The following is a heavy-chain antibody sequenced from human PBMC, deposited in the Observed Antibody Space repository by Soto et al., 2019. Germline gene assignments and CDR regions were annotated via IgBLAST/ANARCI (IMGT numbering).Heavy chain of an antibody. Sequence: PVEVSSKDSGFTYGSSALQWVRQKHGHRLEWIGWIVVGSGSTDYAQEFQERVTITRDMSTGTAFMELSSLTSEDTALYYCAADIAPTDPYKWVDPWGQGTQVTV. CDR2: IVVGSGST. V-gene: IGHV1-58*01. CDR1: GFTYGSSA. J-gene: IGHJ5*02. D-gene: IGHD6-13*01. CDR3: AADIAPTDPYKWVDP.